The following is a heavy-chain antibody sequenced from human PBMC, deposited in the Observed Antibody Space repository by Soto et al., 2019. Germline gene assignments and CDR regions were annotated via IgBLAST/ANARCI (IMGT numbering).Heavy chain of an antibody. CDR2: IYPGDSDT. D-gene: IGHD2-2*01. Sequence: GESLKISCKGSGYSFTSYWIGWVRQMPGKGLEWMGIIYPGDSDTRYSPSFQGQVTISADKSISTAYLQWSSLKASDTAMYYCARHIRRYCSSHSCPLYGMDVWGQGTTLTVSS. CDR1: GYSFTSYW. J-gene: IGHJ6*02. V-gene: IGHV5-51*01. CDR3: ARHIRRYCSSHSCPLYGMDV.